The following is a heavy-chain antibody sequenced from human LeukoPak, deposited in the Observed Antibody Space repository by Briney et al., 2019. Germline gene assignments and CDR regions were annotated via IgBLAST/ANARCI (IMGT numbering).Heavy chain of an antibody. Sequence: ASVKVSCKASAYTFTSYYMHWVRQAPGQGLEWVGLINPTGSGTLYAQKFQGRVTMTRDMSTSTDYMELSSLRFEDTAVYYCARDNSVGNNAWWFDPWGQGTLVTVSS. V-gene: IGHV1-46*01. CDR3: ARDNSVGNNAWWFDP. D-gene: IGHD1-26*01. CDR2: INPTGSGT. J-gene: IGHJ5*02. CDR1: AYTFTSYY.